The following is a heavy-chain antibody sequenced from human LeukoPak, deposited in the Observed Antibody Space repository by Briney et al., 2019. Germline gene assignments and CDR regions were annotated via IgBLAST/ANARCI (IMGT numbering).Heavy chain of an antibody. V-gene: IGHV3-30-3*01. CDR1: GFTFSSYA. Sequence: PGGSLRLSCAASGFTFSSYAMHWVRQAPGKGLEWVAVISYDGSNKYYADSVKGRFTIPRDNSKNTLYLQMNSLRAEDTAVYYCARVRDEAAIDAFDIWGQGTMVTVSS. CDR3: ARVRDEAAIDAFDI. D-gene: IGHD2-2*01. CDR2: ISYDGSNK. J-gene: IGHJ3*02.